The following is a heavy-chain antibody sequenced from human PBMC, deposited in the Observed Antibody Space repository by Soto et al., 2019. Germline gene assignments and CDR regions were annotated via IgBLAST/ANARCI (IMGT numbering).Heavy chain of an antibody. J-gene: IGHJ3*01. Sequence: EVQLVESGGGLVRPGGSLRLSCAASGFTFSYYWMHWVRQAPGKGLVWVSPIHSDGSSTTYADCVQGRFIISRDNARNRVDLQMTSVRGEYTAVYYCAIGDRGAFDLWGQGTVVTVS. V-gene: IGHV3-74*01. CDR3: AIGDRGAFDL. CDR1: GFTFSYYW. CDR2: IHSDGSST. D-gene: IGHD1-26*01.